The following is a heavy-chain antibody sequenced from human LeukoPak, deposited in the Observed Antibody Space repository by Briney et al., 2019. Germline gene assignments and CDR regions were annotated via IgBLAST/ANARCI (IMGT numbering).Heavy chain of an antibody. CDR2: IYYSGTT. J-gene: IGHJ4*02. D-gene: IGHD5-18*01. V-gene: IGHV4-59*01. CDR3: ARVTIQSLAFDY. CDR1: GDSISNYF. Sequence: PSETLSLTCTVSGDSISNYFWSWIRQPPGKGLEWIGYIYYSGTTNYNPSLKSRVSISVDTSKNQFSLKLTSVTAADTAVYYCARVTIQSLAFDYWGQGTPVTVSS.